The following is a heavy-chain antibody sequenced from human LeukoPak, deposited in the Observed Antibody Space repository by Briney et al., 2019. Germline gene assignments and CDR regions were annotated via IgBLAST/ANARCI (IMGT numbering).Heavy chain of an antibody. CDR1: GGSISSGGYY. CDR3: AALLGDGSIDY. Sequence: SETLSLTCTVSGGSISSGGYYWSWIRQHPGKGLEWIGCIYYSGSTCYNPSLKSRVSISEDTSKNQFSLRLSSMTAADTAVYYCAALLGDGSIDYWSQGTLVTVSS. CDR2: IYYSGST. J-gene: IGHJ4*02. D-gene: IGHD2-21*02. V-gene: IGHV4-31*03.